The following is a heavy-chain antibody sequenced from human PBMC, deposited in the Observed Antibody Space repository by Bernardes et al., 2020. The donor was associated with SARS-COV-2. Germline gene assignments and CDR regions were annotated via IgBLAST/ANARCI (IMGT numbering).Heavy chain of an antibody. V-gene: IGHV2-5*01. CDR2: IYWNDDK. CDR3: AQGHGDFYDRAIDI. D-gene: IGHD3-22*01. J-gene: IGHJ3*02. CDR1: GFSLSTSGVG. Sequence: SVPTLVKPTQTLTLTCTFSGFSLSTSGVGVGWIRQPPGKALEWLALIYWNDDKRYSPSLKSRPTITKDTSKNQVVLTMTNMDPVDTATYYCAQGHGDFYDRAIDIWGQGTMVTVSS.